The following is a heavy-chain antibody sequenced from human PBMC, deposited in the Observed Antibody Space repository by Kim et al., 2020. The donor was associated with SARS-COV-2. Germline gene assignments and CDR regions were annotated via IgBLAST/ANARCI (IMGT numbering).Heavy chain of an antibody. J-gene: IGHJ4*02. CDR3: ARGPNYSPFDY. D-gene: IGHD4-4*01. Sequence: YADSVRGRFTNSRDNGQNSLYLQMNSLRAEGTAVYYCARGPNYSPFDYWGQGTLVTVSS. V-gene: IGHV3-48*03.